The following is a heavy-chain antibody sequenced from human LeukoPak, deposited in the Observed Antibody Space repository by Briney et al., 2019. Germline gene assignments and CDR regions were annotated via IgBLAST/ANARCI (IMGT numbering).Heavy chain of an antibody. CDR1: GFTFSSYW. CDR2: INTDGSST. D-gene: IGHD5-12*01. CDR3: AKEVSRYSGYDFYYYYYGMDV. J-gene: IGHJ6*02. V-gene: IGHV3-74*01. Sequence: GGSLRLSCAASGFTFSSYWMHWVRQAPGKGLVWVSRINTDGSSTSYADSVKGRFTISRDNAKNTLYLQMNSLRAEDTAVYYCAKEVSRYSGYDFYYYYYGMDVWGQGTTVTVSS.